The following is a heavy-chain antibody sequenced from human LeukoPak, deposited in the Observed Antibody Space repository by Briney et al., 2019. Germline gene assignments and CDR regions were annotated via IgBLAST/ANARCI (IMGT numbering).Heavy chain of an antibody. J-gene: IGHJ4*02. CDR1: SDSIYSSNYY. Sequence: PSESLSLTCTVSSDSIYSSNYYWGWIRQPPGKGLQWNGSIYYSGSTYYNSSLKSRVTISVDTSNNQFFLKLSSLTAADTAVYYCARAAYCGGDWYLFDYWGQGTLVTVSS. CDR2: IYYSGST. D-gene: IGHD2-21*02. CDR3: ARAAYCGGDWYLFDY. V-gene: IGHV4-39*01.